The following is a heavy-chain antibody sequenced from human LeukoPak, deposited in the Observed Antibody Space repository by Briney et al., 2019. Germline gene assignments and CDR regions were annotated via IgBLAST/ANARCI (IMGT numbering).Heavy chain of an antibody. D-gene: IGHD6-13*01. V-gene: IGHV3-21*01. J-gene: IGHJ3*02. CDR3: ARGSSSWYNDAFDI. CDR2: IGSSSSYI. Sequence: PGGSLRLSCAASGFTFSSYSMNWVRQAPGKGLEWVSSIGSSSSYIYYADSVKGRFTISRDNAKNSLYLQMNSLRAEDTAVYYCARGSSSWYNDAFDIWGQGTMVTVSS. CDR1: GFTFSSYS.